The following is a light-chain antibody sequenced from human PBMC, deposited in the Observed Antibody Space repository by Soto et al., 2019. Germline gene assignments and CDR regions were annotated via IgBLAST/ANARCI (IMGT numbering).Light chain of an antibody. CDR3: CSYAGSSSAYV. CDR2: EVS. CDR1: SSDVGSYNV. Sequence: ALTQPASVSGSPGQSITISCTGTSSDVGSYNVVSWYQQHPGKAPKLLIYEVSKRPSGVSDRFSGSKSGNTASLTISGLQAEDEADYHCCSYAGSSSAYVFGTGTKLTVL. J-gene: IGLJ1*01. V-gene: IGLV2-23*02.